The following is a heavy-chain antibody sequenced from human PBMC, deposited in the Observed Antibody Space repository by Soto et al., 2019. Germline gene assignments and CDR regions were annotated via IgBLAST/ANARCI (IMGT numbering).Heavy chain of an antibody. CDR1: GFTFSSYG. CDR2: ISYDGSNK. D-gene: IGHD1-26*01. Sequence: QVQLVESGGGVVQPGRSLRLSCAASGFTFSSYGMHWVRQAPGKGLEWVAVISYDGSNKYYADSVKGRFTISRDNSKNTLYLQMNSLRAEDTAVYYCAKDSLSGSYLYYFDYWGQGTLVTVSS. CDR3: AKDSLSGSYLYYFDY. V-gene: IGHV3-30*18. J-gene: IGHJ4*02.